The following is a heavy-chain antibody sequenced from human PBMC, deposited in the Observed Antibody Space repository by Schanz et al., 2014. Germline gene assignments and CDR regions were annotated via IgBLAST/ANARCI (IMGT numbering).Heavy chain of an antibody. D-gene: IGHD3-9*01. Sequence: VDLVESGGGVVQPGRSLTLSCAVSTSLFSRSVIHWVRQAPGQGLEWVSTISGSGGDTYPADSVKGRFTISRDNSNNTLYLQVNSLRAEDTAVYYCAKHVRSLTGNDYWGQGTLVTVSS. V-gene: IGHV3-23*04. CDR3: AKHVRSLTGNDY. CDR2: ISGSGGDT. CDR1: TSLFSRSV. J-gene: IGHJ4*02.